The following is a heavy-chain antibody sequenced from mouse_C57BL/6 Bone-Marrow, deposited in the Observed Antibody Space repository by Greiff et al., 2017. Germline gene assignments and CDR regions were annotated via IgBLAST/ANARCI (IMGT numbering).Heavy chain of an antibody. V-gene: IGHV1-53*01. Sequence: VQLQQPGTELVKPGASVKLSCKASGYTFTSYWMHWVKQRPGQGLEWIGNINPSNGGTNYNEKFKSKATVTVDKSSSTAYMQLSSLTSEDSAVYYCARKPAYYSNFWFAYGGQGTLVTVSA. CDR3: ARKPAYYSNFWFAY. CDR2: INPSNGGT. J-gene: IGHJ3*01. D-gene: IGHD2-5*01. CDR1: GYTFTSYW.